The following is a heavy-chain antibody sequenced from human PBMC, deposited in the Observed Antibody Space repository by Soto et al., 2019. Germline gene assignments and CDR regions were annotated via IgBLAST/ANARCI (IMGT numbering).Heavy chain of an antibody. CDR1: GGTFSSYA. V-gene: IGHV1-69*01. CDR2: IIPIFGTA. D-gene: IGHD3-9*01. CDR3: ARTLVIYDILTGYYGSYYFDY. Sequence: QVQLVQSGAEVKKPGSSVKVSCKASGGTFSSYAISWVRQAPGQGLEWMGGIIPIFGTANYAQKFQGRVTITADESTSTAYMELSSLRSEDTAVYYCARTLVIYDILTGYYGSYYFDYWGQGTLVTVSS. J-gene: IGHJ4*02.